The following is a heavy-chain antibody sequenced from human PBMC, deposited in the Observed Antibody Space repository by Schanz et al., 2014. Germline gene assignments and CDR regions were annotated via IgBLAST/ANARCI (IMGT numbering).Heavy chain of an antibody. CDR3: ARDRLECGAECYSVEVFEI. D-gene: IGHD2-21*01. J-gene: IGHJ4*02. CDR1: GYTLTNFD. V-gene: IGHV1-69*09. Sequence: QVQLVQSGAEVKKPGASVKVSCKASGYTLTNFDINWVRQAPGQGLEWMGRIIPSLGLAKYEQKFQDKVTITADTSTTTAYMELSGLRSEDTAVYYCARDRLECGAECYSVEVFEIWGQGTLVIVSS. CDR2: IIPSLGLA.